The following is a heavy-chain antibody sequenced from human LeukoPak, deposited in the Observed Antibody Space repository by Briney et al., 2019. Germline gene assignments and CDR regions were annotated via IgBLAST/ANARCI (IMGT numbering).Heavy chain of an antibody. J-gene: IGHJ6*02. CDR1: GFTFSSYA. CDR3: AKWTFYDFWSGYESRGMDV. D-gene: IGHD3-3*01. CDR2: ISGSGGST. V-gene: IGHV3-23*01. Sequence: GGSLRLSCAASGFTFSSYAMSCVRQAPGKGLEWGSAISGSGGSTYYADSVKGRFTISRDNSKNTLYLQINSLRAEDTAVYYCAKWTFYDFWSGYESRGMDVWGQGTTVTVSS.